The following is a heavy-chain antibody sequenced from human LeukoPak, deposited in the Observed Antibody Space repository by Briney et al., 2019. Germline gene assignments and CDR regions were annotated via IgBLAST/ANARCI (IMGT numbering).Heavy chain of an antibody. J-gene: IGHJ4*02. CDR2: INTDGTVT. CDR1: GFTFSNYW. D-gene: IGHD6-19*01. V-gene: IGHV3-74*01. Sequence: PGGSLRLSCAASGFTFSNYWMLWVRQAPGKGLESVSRINTDGTVTTYADSVKGRFTVSRDNADNTMFLQMNSVRDEDTAVYYCATKQWLAPPPDSWGQGTAVTVSS. CDR3: ATKQWLAPPPDS.